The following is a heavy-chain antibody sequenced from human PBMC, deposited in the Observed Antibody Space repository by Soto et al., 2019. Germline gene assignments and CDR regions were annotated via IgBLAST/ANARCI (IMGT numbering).Heavy chain of an antibody. J-gene: IGHJ4*02. CDR2: IYYSGST. CDR3: ARRGSGGIAVAGTSFDY. D-gene: IGHD6-19*01. Sequence: QLQLQESGPGLVKPSETLSLTCTVSGGSISSSSYYWGWIRQPPGKGLEWIGTIYYSGSTYYNPSLKSRVTISVDTSKNPFALKLSSVTAADTAVYYCARRGSGGIAVAGTSFDYWGQGTLVTVSS. CDR1: GGSISSSSYY. V-gene: IGHV4-39*01.